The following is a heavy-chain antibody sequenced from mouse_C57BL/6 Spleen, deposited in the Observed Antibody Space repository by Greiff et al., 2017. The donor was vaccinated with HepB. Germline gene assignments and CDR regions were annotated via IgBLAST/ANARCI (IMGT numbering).Heavy chain of an antibody. CDR1: GYTFTTYP. D-gene: IGHD2-12*01. CDR2: FHPYNDDT. CDR3: ARWNYSSYYFDY. J-gene: IGHJ2*01. Sequence: QVQLKESGAELVKPGASVKMSCKASGYTFTTYPIEWMKQNHGKSLEWIGNFHPYNDDTKYNEKFKGKATLTVEKSSSTVYLELSRLTSDDSAVYYCARWNYSSYYFDYWGQGTTLTVSS. V-gene: IGHV1-47*01.